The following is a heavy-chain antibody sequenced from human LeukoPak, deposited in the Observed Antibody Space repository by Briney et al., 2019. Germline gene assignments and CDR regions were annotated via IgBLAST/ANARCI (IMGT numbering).Heavy chain of an antibody. CDR1: GGSISSYY. D-gene: IGHD3-16*01. V-gene: IGHV4-59*08. Sequence: SETLSLTCTVSGGSISSYYWSWIRQPPGKGLEWIGYIYYSGSTNYNPSLKRRVTISLDTSKNQLHLKLTSVTAADTAVYYCARRGEYFDDWGQGTLVTVSS. CDR3: ARRGEYFDD. CDR2: IYYSGST. J-gene: IGHJ4*02.